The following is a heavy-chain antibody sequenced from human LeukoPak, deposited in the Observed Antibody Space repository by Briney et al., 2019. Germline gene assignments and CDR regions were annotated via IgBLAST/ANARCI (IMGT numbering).Heavy chain of an antibody. D-gene: IGHD3-22*01. CDR1: AFTFNTFDNFA. CDR3: ARGGRGTMIGVN. Sequence: GGSLRLSCSVSAFTFNTFDNFAMNWVRQAPGKGLEWVAAFSESGASTYYAASVKGRFTISRDNSENTLYLQMHGLRAGDTAVYYCARGGRGTMIGVNWGQGTLVTVSS. J-gene: IGHJ4*02. CDR2: FSESGAST. V-gene: IGHV3-23*01.